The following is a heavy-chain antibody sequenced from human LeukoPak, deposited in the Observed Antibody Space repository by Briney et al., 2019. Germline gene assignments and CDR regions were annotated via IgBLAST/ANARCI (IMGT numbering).Heavy chain of an antibody. D-gene: IGHD5-12*01. V-gene: IGHV4-38-2*02. J-gene: IGHJ4*02. CDR3: ARLPTITFFDY. CDR1: GYSISSGYY. Sequence: SETLSLTCTVSGYSISSGYYWDWIRQPPGKGLEWIGYIYYSGSTNYNPSLKSRVTISVDTSKNQFSLKVNSVTAADTAVYYCARLPTITFFDYWGQGTLVTVSS. CDR2: IYYSGST.